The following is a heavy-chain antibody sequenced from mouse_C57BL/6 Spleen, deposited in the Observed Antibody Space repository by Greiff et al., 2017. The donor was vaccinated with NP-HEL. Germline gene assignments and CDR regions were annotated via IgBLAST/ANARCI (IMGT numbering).Heavy chain of an antibody. D-gene: IGHD3-2*02. CDR1: GFTFSSYG. V-gene: IGHV5-6*01. CDR2: ISSGGSYT. CDR3: ARQEGQLRPSFAY. Sequence: EVMLVESGGDLVKPGGSLKLSCAASGFTFSSYGMSWVRQTPDKRLEWVATISSGGSYTYYPDSVKGRFTISRDNAKNTLYLQMSSLKSEDTAMYYCARQEGQLRPSFAYWGQGTLVTVSA. J-gene: IGHJ3*01.